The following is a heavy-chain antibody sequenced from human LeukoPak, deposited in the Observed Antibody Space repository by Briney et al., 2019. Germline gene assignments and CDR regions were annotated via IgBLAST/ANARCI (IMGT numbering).Heavy chain of an antibody. CDR3: ARQSIGIATNAFDI. CDR1: GYSFTSYW. J-gene: IGHJ3*02. V-gene: IGHV5-51*01. D-gene: IGHD2-15*01. Sequence: GESLKISCKGSGYSFTSYWIGWVRQMPGKGLEWMGIIYPAASATRYSPSFQGQVTISADKSISTAYLQWSSLKASDTAMYYCARQSIGIATNAFDIWGQGTMVTVSS. CDR2: IYPAASAT.